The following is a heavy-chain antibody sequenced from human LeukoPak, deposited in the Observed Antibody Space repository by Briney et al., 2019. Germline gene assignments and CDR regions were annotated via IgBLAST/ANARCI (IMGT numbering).Heavy chain of an antibody. D-gene: IGHD1-1*01. J-gene: IGHJ4*02. V-gene: IGHV3-30*18. CDR1: GLTFSNYG. Sequence: GGSLRLSCAASGLTFSNYGMHWVRQAPGKGLEWVAVISYDGSNKYYADSVKGRFTVSRDNSKNTLYLQMNSMRGEDTAVYYCAKVQSWTLRRFDYWGQGTLVTVSS. CDR2: ISYDGSNK. CDR3: AKVQSWTLRRFDY.